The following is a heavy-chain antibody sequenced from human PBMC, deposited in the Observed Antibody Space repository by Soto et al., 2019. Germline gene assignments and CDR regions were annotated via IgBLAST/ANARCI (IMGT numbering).Heavy chain of an antibody. J-gene: IGHJ6*02. D-gene: IGHD3-10*01. CDR2: IWYDGSNK. CDR1: GFTFSSYG. Sequence: QVQLVESGGGVVQPGRSLRLSCAASGFTFSSYGMHWVRQAPGKGLEWVAVIWYDGSNKYYADSVKGRFTISRDNSKNXLXXQMNSLRAEDTAVYYCARESATMVRGVNYYYGMDVWGQGTTVTVSS. CDR3: ARESATMVRGVNYYYGMDV. V-gene: IGHV3-33*01.